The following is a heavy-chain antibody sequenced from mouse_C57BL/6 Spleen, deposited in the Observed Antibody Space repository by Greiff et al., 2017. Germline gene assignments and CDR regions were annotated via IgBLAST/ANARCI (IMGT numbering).Heavy chain of an antibody. CDR2: ISYDGSN. Sequence: EVQLQESGPGLVKPSQSLSLTCSVTGYSITSGYYWNWIRQFPGNKLEWMGYISYDGSNNYNPSLKNRISITRDTSKNQFFLKLNSVTTEDTATYYCARDTYYGSSHWYFDVWGTGTTVTVSS. J-gene: IGHJ1*03. V-gene: IGHV3-6*01. D-gene: IGHD1-1*01. CDR3: ARDTYYGSSHWYFDV. CDR1: GYSITSGYY.